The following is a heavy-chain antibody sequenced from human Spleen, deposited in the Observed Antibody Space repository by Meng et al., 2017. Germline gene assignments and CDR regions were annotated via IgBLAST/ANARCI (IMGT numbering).Heavy chain of an antibody. J-gene: IGHJ6*02. CDR2: ISWNSGSI. CDR3: AKDTVRGVKGSGMDV. CDR1: GYTFDDSA. Sequence: SLKISCAASGYTFDDSAMHWVRQAPGKGLEWVSGISWNSGSIGYADSVKGRFTISRDNAKNSLYLQMNRLRAEDTALYYCAKDTVRGVKGSGMDVWGQGTTVTVSS. V-gene: IGHV3-9*01. D-gene: IGHD3-10*01.